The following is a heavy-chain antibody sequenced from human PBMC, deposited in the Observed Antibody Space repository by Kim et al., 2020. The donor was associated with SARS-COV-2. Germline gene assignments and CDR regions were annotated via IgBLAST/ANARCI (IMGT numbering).Heavy chain of an antibody. CDR3: ARVAPITMVRGVIPYYYYGMDV. CDR2: IKQDGSEK. V-gene: IGHV3-7*03. D-gene: IGHD3-10*01. J-gene: IGHJ6*02. CDR1: GFTFSSYW. Sequence: GGSLRLSCAASGFTFSSYWMSWVRQAPGKGLEWVANIKQDGSEKYYVDSVKGRFTIPRDNAKNSLYLQMNSLRAEDTAVYYCARVAPITMVRGVIPYYYYGMDVWGQGTTVTVSS.